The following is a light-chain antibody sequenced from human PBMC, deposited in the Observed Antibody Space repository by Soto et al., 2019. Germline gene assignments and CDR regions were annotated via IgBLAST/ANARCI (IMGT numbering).Light chain of an antibody. CDR2: LNSDGSH. V-gene: IGLV4-69*01. CDR1: SGHGSYA. Sequence: QLVLTQSPSASASLGASVKLTCTLSSGHGSYAIAWHQQQPEKGPRYLMNLNSDGSHSKGDGIPDRFSGSSSGAERYLTISSLQSEDEADYYCQTWGTGMVFGGGTKLTVL. CDR3: QTWGTGMV. J-gene: IGLJ2*01.